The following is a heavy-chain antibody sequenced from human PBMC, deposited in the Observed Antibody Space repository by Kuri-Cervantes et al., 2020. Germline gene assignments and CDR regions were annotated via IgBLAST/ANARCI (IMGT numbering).Heavy chain of an antibody. CDR1: GFTFSSYA. Sequence: GGSLRLSCAASGFTFSSYAMSWVRQAPGKGLEWVSSISSSSSYIYYADSVKGRFTISRDNAKNSLYLQMNSLRAEDTAVYYCARVGDYYDSSGSYYYGMDVWGQGTTVTGSS. D-gene: IGHD3-22*01. V-gene: IGHV3-21*01. J-gene: IGHJ6*01. CDR3: ARVGDYYDSSGSYYYGMDV. CDR2: ISSSSSYI.